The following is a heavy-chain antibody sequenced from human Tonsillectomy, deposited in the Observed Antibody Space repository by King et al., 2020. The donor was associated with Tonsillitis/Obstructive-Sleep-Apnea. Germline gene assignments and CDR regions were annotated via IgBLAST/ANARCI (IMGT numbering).Heavy chain of an antibody. CDR1: GFSFRDAW. Sequence: VQLVESGGGLVRPGGSLRLSCAASGFSFRDAWMSWVRQAPGKGLEWVGRIKSKIDDETTEYAAPVKGRFTISRDDSKNTLYLQMNSLKTEDTAVYYCTTEEPRRFWSGYYTSFDYWGQGTLVTVSS. J-gene: IGHJ4*02. CDR3: TTEEPRRFWSGYYTSFDY. D-gene: IGHD3-3*01. V-gene: IGHV3-15*01. CDR2: IKSKIDDETT.